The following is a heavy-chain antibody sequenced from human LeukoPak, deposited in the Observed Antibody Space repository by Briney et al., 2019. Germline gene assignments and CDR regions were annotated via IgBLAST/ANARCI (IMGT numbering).Heavy chain of an antibody. CDR1: GFTLSSFE. CDR3: ARDLYSGYDHRDWFDP. V-gene: IGHV3-48*03. CDR2: ISNSGSSI. D-gene: IGHD5-12*01. J-gene: IGHJ5*02. Sequence: GGSLRLSCAASGFTLSSFEMNWVRQAPGKGLAWISYISNSGSSIYYADSVKGRFIISRDNAKNSLFLQMNSLRAEDTAVYYCARDLYSGYDHRDWFDPWGQGTLVTVSS.